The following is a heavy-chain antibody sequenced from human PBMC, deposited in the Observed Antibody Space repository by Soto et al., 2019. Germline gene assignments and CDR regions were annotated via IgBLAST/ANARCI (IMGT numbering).Heavy chain of an antibody. J-gene: IGHJ5*02. CDR2: KRNSSSTI. V-gene: IGHV3-48*01. Sequence: PGGSLRLSCADYRFTCSSYSMNGVRQAPGKVRECGTYKRNSSSTIYYADSVKGRFTISRDNAKNSLYLQMNSLRAEDTAVYYCARHPERIAQIGWFDPWGQGTLVTVSS. D-gene: IGHD6-13*01. CDR1: RFTCSSYS. CDR3: ARHPERIAQIGWFDP.